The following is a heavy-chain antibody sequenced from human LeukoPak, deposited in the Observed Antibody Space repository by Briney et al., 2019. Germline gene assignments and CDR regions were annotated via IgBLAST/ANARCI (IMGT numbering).Heavy chain of an antibody. CDR2: ISSSGSTI. Sequence: PGGSLRLSCAVSGFTFSDYYTSCIRQAPGKGLEWVSYISSSGSTIYYADSVKGRFTISRHNPKNSLYLQMSSLRAEDTAVYYCARGTLGSGRVPRNWFEPWGQGTLVTVSS. CDR3: ARGTLGSGRVPRNWFEP. V-gene: IGHV3-11*01. J-gene: IGHJ5*02. D-gene: IGHD3-10*01. CDR1: GFTFSDYY.